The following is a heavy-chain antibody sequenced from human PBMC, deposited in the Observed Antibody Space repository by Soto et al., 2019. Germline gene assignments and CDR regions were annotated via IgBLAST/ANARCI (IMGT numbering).Heavy chain of an antibody. D-gene: IGHD2-2*01. Sequence: QVQLVQSGAEVTKPGASVKVSCKASGYTFTSYAIYWVHQAPGQRLELVGWINAGNGDKRNSQKFQGRVTITRDTSVSTIYMELSSLRSEDTAVYFCARDDRSSLDYWGQGTLVTVSS. CDR2: INAGNGDK. J-gene: IGHJ4*02. V-gene: IGHV1-3*01. CDR1: GYTFTSYA. CDR3: ARDDRSSLDY.